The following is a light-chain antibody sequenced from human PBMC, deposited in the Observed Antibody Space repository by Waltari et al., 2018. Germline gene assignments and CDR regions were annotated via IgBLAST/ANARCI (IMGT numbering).Light chain of an antibody. CDR2: DVS. J-gene: IGLJ1*01. CDR1: SSDVGGYNY. V-gene: IGLV2-11*01. Sequence: QSALTQPRSVSGSPGQSVTISCTGTSSDVGGYNYVSWYQQHPGKAPNRMICDVSKRPSGVPDRFSGSKSGNAASLTISGLQSEDEADYYCCSYAGSFYVFGTGTKVTVL. CDR3: CSYAGSFYV.